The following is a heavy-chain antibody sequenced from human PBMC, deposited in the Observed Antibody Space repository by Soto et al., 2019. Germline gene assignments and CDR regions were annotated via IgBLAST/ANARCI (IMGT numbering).Heavy chain of an antibody. CDR1: GFTFSSYA. CDR2: VSGSGTST. V-gene: IGHV3-23*01. D-gene: IGHD3-22*01. Sequence: PGGSLRLSCAASGFTFSSYAMSWVRQAPGKGLEWVSVVSGSGTSTYYADSVKGRFTVSRDNSKNTLYLQMNSLRAEDTALYYCAKDDSSGYYYFDYWGLGTLVTVSS. CDR3: AKDDSSGYYYFDY. J-gene: IGHJ4*02.